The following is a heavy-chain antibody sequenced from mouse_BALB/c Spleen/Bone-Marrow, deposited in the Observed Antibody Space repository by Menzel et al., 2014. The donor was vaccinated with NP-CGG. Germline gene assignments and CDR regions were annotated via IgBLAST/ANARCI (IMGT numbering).Heavy chain of an antibody. Sequence: QVQLKESGPGLGAPSQSLLLTCTVSEFSLTSYGEHWGRQPPGKGLGWLGEIWAGGSTNYNPDLMSRLRISKDNSKSQVFLKMNSLQSDDTAMYYCARGGSSRGWFAYWGQGTLGTVSA. V-gene: IGHV2-9*02. J-gene: IGHJ3*01. D-gene: IGHD1-1*01. CDR3: ARGGSSRGWFAY. CDR2: IWAGGST. CDR1: EFSLTSYG.